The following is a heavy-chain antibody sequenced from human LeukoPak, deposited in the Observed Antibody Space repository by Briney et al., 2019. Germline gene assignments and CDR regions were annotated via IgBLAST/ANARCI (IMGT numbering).Heavy chain of an antibody. CDR2: ISPNSGGT. CDR1: GYTFTGYY. Sequence: ASVKVSCKASGYTFTGYYMHWVRQAPGQGLEWMGWISPNSGGTNYAQKFQGRVTMTGDTSISTAYMELSRLRSDDTAVYYCARDLDLLWFGEREALRYYYYYGMDVWGQGTTVTVSS. V-gene: IGHV1-2*02. J-gene: IGHJ6*02. D-gene: IGHD3-10*01. CDR3: ARDLDLLWFGEREALRYYYYYGMDV.